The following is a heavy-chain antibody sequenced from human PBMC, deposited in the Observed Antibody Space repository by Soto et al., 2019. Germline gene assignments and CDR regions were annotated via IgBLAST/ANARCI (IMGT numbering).Heavy chain of an antibody. D-gene: IGHD3-22*01. V-gene: IGHV2-5*02. J-gene: IGHJ3*01. CDR3: AHRRIDSGYQNAFDV. Sequence: QITLKESGPTVVKSTQTLTLTCIFSGFSLNTYGAGVAWIRQPPGKALEWLALIYWDDDDRDSPSLRSRLTITKDISRHQVVLRISNIDPMDTATYYGAHRRIDSGYQNAFDVWGQGTVVNVSS. CDR2: IYWDDDD. CDR1: GFSLNTYGAG.